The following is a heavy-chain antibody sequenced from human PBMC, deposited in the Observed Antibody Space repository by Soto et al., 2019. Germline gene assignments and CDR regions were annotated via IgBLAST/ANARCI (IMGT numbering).Heavy chain of an antibody. V-gene: IGHV3-23*01. CDR3: AKGYSYAYGMDV. CDR1: GFTFSSYA. CDR2: ISGSGRST. D-gene: IGHD5-18*01. Sequence: EVQLLESGGGLVQPGGSLRLSCAASGFTFSSYAMSWVRQAPGKGLEWVSAISGSGRSTYYADSVKGRFTISRDNSKNTLYLQMNSLRAEDTAVYYCAKGYSYAYGMDVWGQGTTVTVSS. J-gene: IGHJ6*02.